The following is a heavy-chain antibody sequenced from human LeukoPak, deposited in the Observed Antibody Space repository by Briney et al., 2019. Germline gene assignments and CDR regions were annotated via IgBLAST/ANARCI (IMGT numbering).Heavy chain of an antibody. CDR3: APNFWSGPNFPGA. D-gene: IGHD3-3*01. V-gene: IGHV1-69-2*01. J-gene: IGHJ4*02. Sequence: ASVNVSCKVSVYTFTDYYMHWVQQAPGKGREWMGLVDPEDGETIYAEKFQGRVTITADTSTDTAYMELSSLRSEDTAVYYCAPNFWSGPNFPGAWGQGTLVTVSS. CDR2: VDPEDGET. CDR1: VYTFTDYY.